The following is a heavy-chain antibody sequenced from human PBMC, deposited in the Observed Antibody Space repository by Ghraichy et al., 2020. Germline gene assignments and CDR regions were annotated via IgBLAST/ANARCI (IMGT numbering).Heavy chain of an antibody. V-gene: IGHV1-2*06. CDR2: INPNSGGT. Sequence: ASVKVSCKASGYTFTGYYMHWVRQAPGQGLEWMGRINPNSGGTNYAQKFQGRVTMTRDTSISTAYMELSRLRSDDTAVYYCARARRDGYNLGEADYWGQGTLVTVSS. CDR3: ARARRDGYNLGEADY. CDR1: GYTFTGYY. J-gene: IGHJ4*02. D-gene: IGHD5-24*01.